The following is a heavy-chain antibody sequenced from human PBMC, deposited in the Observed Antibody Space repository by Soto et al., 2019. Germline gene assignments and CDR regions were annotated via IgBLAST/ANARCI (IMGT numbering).Heavy chain of an antibody. J-gene: IGHJ6*02. V-gene: IGHV1-69*13. D-gene: IGHD3-3*01. Sequence: GPSVKVSCKASGGTFSSYAISWVRQAPGQGLEWMGGIIPIFGTANYAQKFQGRVTITADESTSTAYMELSSLRSEDTAVYYCAGAFGGVVIGDYYYGMDVWGQGTTVTVSS. CDR2: IIPIFGTA. CDR1: GGTFSSYA. CDR3: AGAFGGVVIGDYYYGMDV.